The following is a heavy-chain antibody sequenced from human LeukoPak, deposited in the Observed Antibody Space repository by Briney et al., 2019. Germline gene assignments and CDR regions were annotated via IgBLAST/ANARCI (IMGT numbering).Heavy chain of an antibody. J-gene: IGHJ4*02. V-gene: IGHV4-59*01. CDR2: IHYSGAT. CDR3: ASALATPGTTDFDY. Sequence: PSETLSLTCTVSGGSISSDYWSWIRQPPGKGLEWIGHIHYSGATNYNPSLRSRVTISLDTSKNQFPLKLTSVSAADTAKYYCASALATPGTTDFDYWGQGTLVTVSS. CDR1: GGSISSDY. D-gene: IGHD6-13*01.